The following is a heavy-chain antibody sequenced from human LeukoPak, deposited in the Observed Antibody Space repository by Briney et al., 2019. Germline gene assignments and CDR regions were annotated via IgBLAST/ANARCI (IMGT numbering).Heavy chain of an antibody. Sequence: ASVKVSCKVSVYTLTELSMHWVRQAPGKGLEWMGGFDPEDGETIYAQKFQGRVTMTEDTSTDTAYMELSSLRSEDTAVYYCATAMMLRSDTAMVVHDAFDIWGQGTMVTVSS. CDR3: ATAMMLRSDTAMVVHDAFDI. CDR2: FDPEDGET. J-gene: IGHJ3*02. V-gene: IGHV1-24*01. D-gene: IGHD5-18*01. CDR1: VYTLTELS.